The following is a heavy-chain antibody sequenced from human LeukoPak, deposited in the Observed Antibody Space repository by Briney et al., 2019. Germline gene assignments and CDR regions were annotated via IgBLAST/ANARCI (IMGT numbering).Heavy chain of an antibody. Sequence: PGGSLRLSCAASGFTFSSYSVNWVRQAPGKGLEWVSYISSSSITTNYADSVKGRFTISRDDAKNSLYLQMNSLRAEDTAVYYCAKHSTGVECWGRGTLVTVSS. CDR3: AKHSTGVEC. D-gene: IGHD3-10*01. J-gene: IGHJ2*01. V-gene: IGHV3-48*01. CDR2: ISSSSITT. CDR1: GFTFSSYS.